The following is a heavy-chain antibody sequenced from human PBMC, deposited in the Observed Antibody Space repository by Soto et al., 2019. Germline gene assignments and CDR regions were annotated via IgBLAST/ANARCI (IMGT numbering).Heavy chain of an antibody. J-gene: IGHJ4*02. CDR3: ARAVWGSSQEFDF. D-gene: IGHD3-16*01. Sequence: QVQLVQSGAEVKKPGASVKVSCEASGYTFIDYYMHWVRQAPGQGFEWMGRISPKSGGTNYAQKFQGRVTLTWDRSISSAYMEMGRLTFDDTAVYYCARAVWGSSQEFDFWGQGTRVTVSS. CDR2: ISPKSGGT. V-gene: IGHV1-2*02. CDR1: GYTFIDYY.